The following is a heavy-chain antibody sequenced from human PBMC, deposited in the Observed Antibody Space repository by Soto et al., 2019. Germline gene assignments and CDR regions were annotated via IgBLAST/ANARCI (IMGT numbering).Heavy chain of an antibody. Sequence: GSLRLSCAASGFTFSSYSMNWVRQAPGKGLEWVSSISSSSSYIYYADSVKGRFTISRDNAKNSLYLQMNSLRAEDTGFYYWAVEGGGGDSDAFDIWGQGTMVT. V-gene: IGHV3-21*01. CDR2: ISSSSSYI. J-gene: IGHJ3*02. CDR1: GFTFSSYS. D-gene: IGHD2-21*02. CDR3: AVEGGGGDSDAFDI.